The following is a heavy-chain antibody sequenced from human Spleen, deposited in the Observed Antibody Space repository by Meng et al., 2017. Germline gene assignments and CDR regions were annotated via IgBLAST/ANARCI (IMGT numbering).Heavy chain of an antibody. V-gene: IGHV3-7*01. D-gene: IGHD5-12*01. CDR2: IQQEGSEK. CDR3: ARQGGYSGYVFDY. Sequence: GESLKISCAASGFTFSNYWMSWVRQAPGKGLECVANIQQEGSEKYYVDSVKGRFTISRDNAKNSLYLQMNSLRAEDTAVYYCARQGGYSGYVFDYWGQGTLVTVSS. CDR1: GFTFSNYW. J-gene: IGHJ4*02.